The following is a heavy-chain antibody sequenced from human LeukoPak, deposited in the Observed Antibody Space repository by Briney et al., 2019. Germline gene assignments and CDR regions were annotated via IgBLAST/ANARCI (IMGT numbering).Heavy chain of an antibody. CDR1: GGSIISYY. J-gene: IGHJ6*02. Sequence: SETLSLTCTVSGGSIISYYWSWIRQPAGKGLEWIGRIYTSGSTNYNPSLKSRVTMSVDTSKNQFSLKLSSVTAADTAVYYCARDAQWGVLSLRGMDVWGQGTTVTVSS. CDR2: IYTSGST. V-gene: IGHV4-4*07. CDR3: ARDAQWGVLSLRGMDV. D-gene: IGHD3-10*01.